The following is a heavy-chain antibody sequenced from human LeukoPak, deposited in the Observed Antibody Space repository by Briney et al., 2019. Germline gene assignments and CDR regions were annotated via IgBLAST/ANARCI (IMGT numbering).Heavy chain of an antibody. CDR1: GGSISSYY. Sequence: PSETLSLTCTVSGGSISSYYWSWIRQPAGKGLEWIGRIYTSGSTNYNPSLKSRVTMSVDTSKNQFSLKLSSVTAADTAVYYCARGVLRFSTGPTNYYYYYYMDVWGKGTTVTVSS. V-gene: IGHV4-4*07. J-gene: IGHJ6*03. CDR2: IYTSGST. D-gene: IGHD3-3*01. CDR3: ARGVLRFSTGPTNYYYYYYMDV.